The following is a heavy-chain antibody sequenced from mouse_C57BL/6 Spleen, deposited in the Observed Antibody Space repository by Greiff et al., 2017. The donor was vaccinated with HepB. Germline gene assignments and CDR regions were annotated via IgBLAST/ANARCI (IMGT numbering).Heavy chain of an antibody. V-gene: IGHV14-4*01. CDR1: GFNIKDDY. CDR3: IYYAADY. D-gene: IGHD1-1*01. J-gene: IGHJ2*01. Sequence: VHVKQSGAELVRPGASVKLSCTASGFNIKDDYMHWVKQRPEQGLEWIGWIDPENGDTEYASKFQGKATITADTSSNTAYLQLSSLTSEDTAVYYCIYYAADYWGQGTTLTVSS. CDR2: IDPENGDT.